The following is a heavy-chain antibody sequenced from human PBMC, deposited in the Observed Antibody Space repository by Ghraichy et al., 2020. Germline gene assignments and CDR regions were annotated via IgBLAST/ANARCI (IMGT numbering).Heavy chain of an antibody. CDR2: IYYSGST. D-gene: IGHD3-10*01. J-gene: IGHJ4*02. V-gene: IGHV4-59*01. Sequence: ETLSLTCTVSGGSISSYYWSWIRQPPGKGLEWIGYIYYSGSTNYNPSLKSRVTISVDTSKNQFSLKLSSVTAADTAVYYCAREFGGSGSLDYWGQGTLVTVSS. CDR1: GGSISSYY. CDR3: AREFGGSGSLDY.